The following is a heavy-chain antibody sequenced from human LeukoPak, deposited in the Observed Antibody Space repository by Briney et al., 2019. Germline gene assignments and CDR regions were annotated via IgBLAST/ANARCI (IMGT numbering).Heavy chain of an antibody. CDR1: GFTFSNYW. V-gene: IGHV3-74*01. D-gene: IGHD2-21*02. J-gene: IGHJ4*02. Sequence: GGSLRLSCAASGFTFSNYWMHWVRQAPGKGLVWVSRINSDDTTTNYADSVMGRFTISRDNAKNTLYLQMNSLRAEDTAVYYCARSETVAYFDYWGQGILVTVSS. CDR2: INSDDTTT. CDR3: ARSETVAYFDY.